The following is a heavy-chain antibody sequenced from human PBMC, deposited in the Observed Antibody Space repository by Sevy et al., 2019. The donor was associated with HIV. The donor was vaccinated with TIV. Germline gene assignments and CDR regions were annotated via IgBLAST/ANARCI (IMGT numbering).Heavy chain of an antibody. Sequence: ASVKVSCKASGYTFMNYGISWVRQAPGQGLEWMGWISASNGNTNYAQKFQGRVTMTTETSTIRAYMERRSMRSDDTAVYYCALYCSTTNCIFDYWGQGTLVTVSS. D-gene: IGHD2-2*01. V-gene: IGHV1-18*01. CDR2: ISASNGNT. CDR1: GYTFMNYG. CDR3: ALYCSTTNCIFDY. J-gene: IGHJ4*02.